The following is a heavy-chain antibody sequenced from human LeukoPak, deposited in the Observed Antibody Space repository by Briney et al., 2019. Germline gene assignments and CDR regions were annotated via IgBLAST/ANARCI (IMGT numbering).Heavy chain of an antibody. CDR2: ISAYNGNT. Sequence: ASVKVSCKASGYTFTSYGISWVRQAPGQGLEWMGWISAYNGNTNYAQKLQGRVTMTTDTSTSTAYMELRSLRSDDTAVYYCARDYYDSSGYYYWDYYYYGMDVWGQGTTVTVSS. J-gene: IGHJ6*02. CDR3: ARDYYDSSGYYYWDYYYYGMDV. CDR1: GYTFTSYG. V-gene: IGHV1-18*01. D-gene: IGHD3-22*01.